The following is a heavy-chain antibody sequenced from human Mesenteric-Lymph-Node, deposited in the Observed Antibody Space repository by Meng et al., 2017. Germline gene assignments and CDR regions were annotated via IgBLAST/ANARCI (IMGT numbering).Heavy chain of an antibody. CDR2: ISGSGGST. CDR1: GFTFSSYA. Sequence: GESLKISCAASGFTFSSYAMSWVRQAPGKGLEWVSAISGSGGSTYYADSVKGRFTISRDNSKNTLYLQMNSLRAEDTALYYCAKDKAHYYDSSGYYSYPDYWGQGTLVTVSS. D-gene: IGHD3-22*01. V-gene: IGHV3-23*01. J-gene: IGHJ4*02. CDR3: AKDKAHYYDSSGYYSYPDY.